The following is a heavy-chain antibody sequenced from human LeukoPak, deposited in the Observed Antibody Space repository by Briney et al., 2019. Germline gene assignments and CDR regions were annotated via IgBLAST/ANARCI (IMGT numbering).Heavy chain of an antibody. CDR3: ARDNRDYYGSGSYYTIDY. D-gene: IGHD3-10*01. CDR2: ISGPGGST. J-gene: IGHJ4*02. Sequence: PGGSLRLSCEASGFTFSSYAMSWVRQAPGKGLEWVSVISGPGGSTYYADSVKGRFTISRDNSQSTLYLQMNSLRAEDTAVYYCARDNRDYYGSGSYYTIDYWGQGTLVTVSS. V-gene: IGHV3-23*01. CDR1: GFTFSSYA.